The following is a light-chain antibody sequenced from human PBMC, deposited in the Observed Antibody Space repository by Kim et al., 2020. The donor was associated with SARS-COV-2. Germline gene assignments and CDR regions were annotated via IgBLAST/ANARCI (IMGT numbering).Light chain of an antibody. CDR3: QSYGGDNPWV. CDR1: SGSIASNF. J-gene: IGLJ3*02. V-gene: IGLV6-57*03. CDR2: KDN. Sequence: NFMLAQPHSVSASPGKTVTISCTRTSGSIASNFVQWYQQRPGSAPTIVIYKDNNRPSGVPDRFSGSVDSSSNSASLTISGLEAEDEADYYCQSYGGDNPWVFGGGTQLTVL.